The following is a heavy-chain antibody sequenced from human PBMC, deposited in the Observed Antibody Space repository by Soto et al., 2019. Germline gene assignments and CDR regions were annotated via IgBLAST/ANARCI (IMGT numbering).Heavy chain of an antibody. CDR1: GFTFSNYA. CDR3: AKDQGSSWYEIDY. Sequence: EVQLLESGGGLVQPGGSLRLSCAASGFTFSNYAVTWVRQAPGKGLEWVSTISGSGGSTYYADSVKGRFTISRVNSKNTLYLQMNSLRAEDTAVYYCAKDQGSSWYEIDYWSQGTLVTVSS. CDR2: ISGSGGST. V-gene: IGHV3-23*01. D-gene: IGHD6-13*01. J-gene: IGHJ4*02.